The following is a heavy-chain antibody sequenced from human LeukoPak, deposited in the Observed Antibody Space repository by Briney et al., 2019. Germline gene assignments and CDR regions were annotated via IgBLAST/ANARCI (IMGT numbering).Heavy chain of an antibody. V-gene: IGHV3-74*01. CDR3: ARDQRYCSSSSCPWEPFDY. J-gene: IGHJ4*02. CDR1: GFTFSTYW. Sequence: GGSLRLSCAASGFTFSTYWMHWVRQASGKGLVWVSRINRDGSGTSYVDSVKGRFTISRDNAKNSLYLQMNSLRAEDTAVYYCARDQRYCSSSSCPWEPFDYWGQGTLVTVSS. CDR2: INRDGSGT. D-gene: IGHD2-2*01.